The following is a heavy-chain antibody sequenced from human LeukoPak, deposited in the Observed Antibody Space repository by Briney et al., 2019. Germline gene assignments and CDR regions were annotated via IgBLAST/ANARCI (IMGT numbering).Heavy chain of an antibody. D-gene: IGHD2-8*01. CDR1: GXSIGSSGDY. Sequence: SETLSLTWTVSGXSIGSSGDYWGWIRQPPGKGLEWIGAIYYGGSTYYNPSLKSRVTTSVDTSKNQLSLKLRSVTAADTAVYYCARHNGQYSYYYGMDVWGQGTTVTVSS. CDR3: ARHNGQYSYYYGMDV. J-gene: IGHJ6*02. CDR2: IYYGGST. V-gene: IGHV4-39*01.